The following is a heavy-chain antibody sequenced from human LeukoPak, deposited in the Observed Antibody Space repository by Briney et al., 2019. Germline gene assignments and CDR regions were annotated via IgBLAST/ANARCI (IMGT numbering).Heavy chain of an antibody. D-gene: IGHD6-19*01. V-gene: IGHV4-34*01. CDR2: INHSGST. J-gene: IGHJ4*02. Sequence: KPSETLSLTCAVYSGSFSGYYWSWIRQPPGKGLEWIGEINHSGSTNYNPSLKSRVTISVDTSKNQFSLKLSSVTAADTAVYYCARVGSGWLTGIYYFDYWGQGTLVTVSS. CDR3: ARVGSGWLTGIYYFDY. CDR1: SGSFSGYY.